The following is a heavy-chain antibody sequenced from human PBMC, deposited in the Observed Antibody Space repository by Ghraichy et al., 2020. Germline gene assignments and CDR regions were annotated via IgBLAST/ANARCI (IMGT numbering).Heavy chain of an antibody. J-gene: IGHJ5*01. D-gene: IGHD3-3*01. Sequence: GGSLRLSCAASGFTFRDFAMTWVRLAPGKGLEWVSSITDSGYNTYYADSVKGRFAISRDNSRDTLYLQMNSLRAEDTAVYYCVKDKTALRILEWLSFFDDWGQGTLVTVSS. CDR1: GFTFRDFA. V-gene: IGHV3-23*01. CDR2: ITDSGYNT. CDR3: VKDKTALRILEWLSFFDD.